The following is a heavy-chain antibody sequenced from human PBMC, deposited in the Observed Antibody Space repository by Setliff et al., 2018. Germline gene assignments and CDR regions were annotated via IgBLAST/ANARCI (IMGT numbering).Heavy chain of an antibody. CDR3: TRSSSYGMRYWFDS. V-gene: IGHV1-2*02. CDR1: GHSFTGHF. D-gene: IGHD3-16*02. J-gene: IGHJ5*01. CDR2: INPDSGDT. Sequence: ASVKVSCKVSGHSFTGHFLHWVRQAPGRGLEWMGWINPDSGDTHSPQNFQGRVRMTRDTSMSTVYMELTRLTSDDTAVCYCTRSSSYGMRYWFDSWGQGPLVTVSS.